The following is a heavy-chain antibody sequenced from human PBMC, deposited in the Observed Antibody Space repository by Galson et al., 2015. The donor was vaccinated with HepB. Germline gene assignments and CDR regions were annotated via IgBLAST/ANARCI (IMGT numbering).Heavy chain of an antibody. CDR1: GFTFSYYS. J-gene: IGHJ4*02. CDR2: VVYDGSGK. V-gene: IGHV3-30*03. Sequence: SLRLSCAASGFTFSYYSMHWVRLAPGKGLEWVAAVVYDGSGKYYADSVKGQFTISRDNSKNTLYLQMDSLRGEDTAVYYCARDGSGTYYFEYWGQGALVTVSS. D-gene: IGHD1-14*01. CDR3: ARDGSGTYYFEY.